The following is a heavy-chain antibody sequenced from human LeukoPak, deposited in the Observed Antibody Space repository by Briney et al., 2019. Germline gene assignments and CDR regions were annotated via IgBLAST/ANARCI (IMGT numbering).Heavy chain of an antibody. CDR3: ARGPSISDSGLNNFDY. CDR1: GYTFTSYG. D-gene: IGHD6-6*01. Sequence: ASVKVSCKASGYTFTSYGISWVRQAPGQGLEWMGWISAYNGNTNYAQKLQGRVTMTTDTSTSTAYMELRSLRSDDTAVYYCARGPSISDSGLNNFDYWGQGTLVTVSS. CDR2: ISAYNGNT. J-gene: IGHJ4*02. V-gene: IGHV1-18*01.